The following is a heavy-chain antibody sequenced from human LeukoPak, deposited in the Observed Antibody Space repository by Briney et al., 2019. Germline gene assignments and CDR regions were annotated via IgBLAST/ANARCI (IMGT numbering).Heavy chain of an antibody. J-gene: IGHJ3*02. CDR2: ISSSTSTI. V-gene: IGHV3-48*01. CDR1: GLTLSTYK. Sequence: PGGSLRLSCAASGLTLSTYKMNWVRQAPGKGLEWVSHISSSTSTIYYADSVKGRFTISRDNAQNSLYLQMNSLRAEDTAVYYCARGYYAAFDIWGQGTMVTVSS. CDR3: ARGYYAAFDI. D-gene: IGHD2-15*01.